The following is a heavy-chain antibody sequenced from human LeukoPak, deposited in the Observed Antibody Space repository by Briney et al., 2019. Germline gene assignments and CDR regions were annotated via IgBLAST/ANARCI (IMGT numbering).Heavy chain of an antibody. J-gene: IGHJ3*02. D-gene: IGHD3-10*01. CDR1: GCTFSTYA. V-gene: IGHV1-69*13. CDR3: ARDSPPAYYYGSGSYPHDAFDI. Sequence: SVKVSCKGSGCTFSTYAISGVRQAPGQGLEWMGVIIPMFGTANIAQKFQGRVTITADESTSTAYMELSSLRSEDTAVYYCARDSPPAYYYGSGSYPHDAFDIWGQGTMVTVSS. CDR2: IIPMFGTA.